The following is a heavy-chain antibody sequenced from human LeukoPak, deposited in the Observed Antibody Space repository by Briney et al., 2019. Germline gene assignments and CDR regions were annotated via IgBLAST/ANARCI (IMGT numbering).Heavy chain of an antibody. Sequence: GGSLRLSCSASGFTFSTYWMSWVRQAPGKGLEWVANMRRDGNEIYYLDSVRGRFTISRDNSKNTLYLQMNSLRAEDTAVYYCARFLEWLYTFDYWGQGTLVTVSS. CDR1: GFTFSTYW. J-gene: IGHJ4*02. CDR2: MRRDGNEI. D-gene: IGHD3-3*01. CDR3: ARFLEWLYTFDY. V-gene: IGHV3-7*01.